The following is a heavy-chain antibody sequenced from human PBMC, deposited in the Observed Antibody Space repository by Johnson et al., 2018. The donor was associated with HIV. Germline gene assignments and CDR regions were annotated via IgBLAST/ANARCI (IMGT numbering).Heavy chain of an antibody. Sequence: QVQLVESGGGVVQPGRSLRLSCAASGLPFSSYAMHWVGQAPGKGRVWVAVIYSGGSTYYADSVKGRFTISRDNSKNTLYLQMNSLRAEDTAVYYCARDFESAAGIWGQATMVTVSS. D-gene: IGHD6-13*01. CDR3: ARDFESAAGI. CDR2: IYSGGST. V-gene: IGHV3-30*14. CDR1: GLPFSSYA. J-gene: IGHJ3*02.